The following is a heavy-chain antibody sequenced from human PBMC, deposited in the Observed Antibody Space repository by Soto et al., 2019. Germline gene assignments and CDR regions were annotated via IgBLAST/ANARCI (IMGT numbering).Heavy chain of an antibody. CDR3: VRESTTSGPNWFDT. CDR2: IYHSGRT. D-gene: IGHD1-1*01. V-gene: IGHV4-30-2*06. CDR1: GGSINSGRSS. Sequence: SETLSLTCSVSGGSINSGRSSWNWIRQSPGKGLEWIAYIYHSGRTYYNPSLKSRVTISVDRSENQFSLTLTSVTAADTAVYYCVRESTTSGPNWFDTWGPGILVTVSS. J-gene: IGHJ5*02.